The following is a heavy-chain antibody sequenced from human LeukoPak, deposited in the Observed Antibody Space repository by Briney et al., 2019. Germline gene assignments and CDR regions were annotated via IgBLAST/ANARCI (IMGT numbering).Heavy chain of an antibody. D-gene: IGHD2-8*01. V-gene: IGHV4-34*01. CDR2: INHSGST. CDR3: ARGRYIVLMVYASYNWFDP. J-gene: IGHJ5*02. Sequence: KPSETLSLTCAVYGGSFSGYYWSWIRQPPGRGLEWIGEINHSGSTNYNPPLKSRVTISVDTSKNQFSLKLSSVTAADTAVYYCARGRYIVLMVYASYNWFDPWGQGTLVTVSS. CDR1: GGSFSGYY.